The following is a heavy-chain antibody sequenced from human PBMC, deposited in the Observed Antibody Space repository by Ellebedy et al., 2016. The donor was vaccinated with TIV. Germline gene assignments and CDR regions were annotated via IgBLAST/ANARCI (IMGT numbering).Heavy chain of an antibody. CDR2: ISSTGYYI. V-gene: IGHV3-21*01. Sequence: GESLKISCAASGFTFTRYSMNWVRQAPGKGLEWVSSISSTGYYIYYADSVKGRFTISRDDAMSPLFLQMNSLSAEDTAVYYCARSGELDSWGQGTLVTVSS. J-gene: IGHJ4*02. CDR3: ARSGELDS. CDR1: GFTFTRYS. D-gene: IGHD1-26*01.